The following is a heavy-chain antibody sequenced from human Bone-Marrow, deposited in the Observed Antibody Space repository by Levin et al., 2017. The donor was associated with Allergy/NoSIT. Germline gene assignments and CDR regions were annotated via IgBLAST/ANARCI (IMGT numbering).Heavy chain of an antibody. D-gene: IGHD6-19*01. V-gene: IGHV1-18*01. Sequence: GESLKISCQASGYTFTDYGISWVRQAPGQGLEWMGWINVNNGHTNYVQKFQGRVTMTTDTSTSTAYMELSSLRSEDTAVYYCARGEIGSSGLFDYWGQGTLVTVSS. J-gene: IGHJ4*02. CDR1: GYTFTDYG. CDR2: INVNNGHT. CDR3: ARGEIGSSGLFDY.